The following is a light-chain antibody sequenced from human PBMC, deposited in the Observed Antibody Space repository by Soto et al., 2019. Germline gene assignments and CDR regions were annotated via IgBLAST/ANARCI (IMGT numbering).Light chain of an antibody. J-gene: IGLJ3*02. CDR1: SSDVGTHGY. V-gene: IGLV2-8*01. Sequence: QSALTQPPSASGSPGQSVTISCTGTSSDVGTHGYVSWYQQHAGKAPKLMIYDVTKRPSGVPDRFSGSKSANTASLTVSGLQADDEADYYCMCYAGGNNWVFGGGTKLTVL. CDR2: DVT. CDR3: MCYAGGNNWV.